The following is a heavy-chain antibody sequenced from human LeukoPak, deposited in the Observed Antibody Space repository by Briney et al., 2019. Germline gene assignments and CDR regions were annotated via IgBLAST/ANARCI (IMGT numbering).Heavy chain of an antibody. J-gene: IGHJ5*02. V-gene: IGHV1-2*06. CDR1: VYTFTGYY. Sequence: ASVKVSCKASVYTFTGYYMHWVRQAPGQGLEWMGRINPNSGGTNYAQKFQGRVTMTRDTSISTAYMELSRLRSDDTAVYYCARGRYCSNTNCPPNPRIAAAGTNKNWFDPWGQGTLVTVSS. CDR2: INPNSGGT. D-gene: IGHD6-13*01. CDR3: ARGRYCSNTNCPPNPRIAAAGTNKNWFDP.